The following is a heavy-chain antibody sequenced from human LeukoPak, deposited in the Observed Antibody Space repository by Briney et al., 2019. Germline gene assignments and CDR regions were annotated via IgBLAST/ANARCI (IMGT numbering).Heavy chain of an antibody. D-gene: IGHD6-13*01. V-gene: IGHV1-46*01. CDR1: GYTFTSYY. CDR3: ARTYSSSDEFDY. CDR2: INPSGGST. Sequence: ASVKVSCKASGYTFTSYYIHWVRQAPGQGLEWMGKINPSGGSTTYAQKFQGRVAMTRDTSTSRVYMEVSSLRSEDTAVYYCARTYSSSDEFDYWGQGTLVTVSS. J-gene: IGHJ4*02.